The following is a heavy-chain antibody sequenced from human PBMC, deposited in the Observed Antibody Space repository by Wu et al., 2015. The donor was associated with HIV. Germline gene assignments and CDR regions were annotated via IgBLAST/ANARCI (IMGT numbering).Heavy chain of an antibody. Sequence: QVQLVQSEAEVKKPGASVRVSCRVSGYTFTSFNINWIRHVPGRGLEWMGWMNPKSGSAAFGLNFQGRVSMTRNSSLSIAYMELSGVTSDDSAIYYCARVGVLLTSAGLLEYFQHWGQGTRVVVSS. CDR3: ARVGVLLTSAGLLEYFQH. CDR1: GYTFTSFN. D-gene: IGHD1-1*01. CDR2: MNPKSGSA. J-gene: IGHJ1*01. V-gene: IGHV1-8*02.